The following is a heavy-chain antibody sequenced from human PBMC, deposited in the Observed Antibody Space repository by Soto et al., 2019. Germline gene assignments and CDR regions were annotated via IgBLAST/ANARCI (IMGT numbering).Heavy chain of an antibody. D-gene: IGHD6-13*01. CDR3: ARVPYSSSWDGVEYYCDY. Sequence: SETLSLTCTVSGGSISSYYWSWIRQPPGKGLEWIGYIYYSGSTNYNPSLKSRVTISVDTSKNQFSLKLSSVTAADTAVYYCARVPYSSSWDGVEYYCDYWGQGTLGTVSA. V-gene: IGHV4-59*01. CDR1: GGSISSYY. J-gene: IGHJ4*02. CDR2: IYYSGST.